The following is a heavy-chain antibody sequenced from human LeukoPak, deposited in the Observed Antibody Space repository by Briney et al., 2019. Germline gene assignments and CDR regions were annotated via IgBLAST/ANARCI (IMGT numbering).Heavy chain of an antibody. CDR1: GFPFETNA. V-gene: IGHV3-23*01. CDR2: IGNTET. J-gene: IGHJ4*02. CDR3: AKDWIQFNRVFDCFDS. D-gene: IGHD5-18*01. Sequence: GGSLRLSCATSGFPFETNAMSWVRRAPGKGLEWVATIGNTETFYADSVTGRFTISRDNSKNTVNLQMNRLRVEDTAIYYCAKDWIQFNRVFDCFDSWGQGTLVTVSS.